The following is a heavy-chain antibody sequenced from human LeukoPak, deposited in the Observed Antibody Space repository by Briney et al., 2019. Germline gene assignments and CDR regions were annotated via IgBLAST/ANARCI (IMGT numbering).Heavy chain of an antibody. J-gene: IGHJ4*02. CDR3: ARDSSLWFGAT. D-gene: IGHD3-10*01. CDR1: GGSFSSYV. Sequence: SVKVSCKASGGSFSSYVITWVRQAPGQGLEWMGRIIPVLGVSNYAQKFQGRVTITTDESTSTAYMELSSLRSEDTAVYYCARDSSLWFGATWGQGTLVIVSS. CDR2: IIPVLGVS. V-gene: IGHV1-69*04.